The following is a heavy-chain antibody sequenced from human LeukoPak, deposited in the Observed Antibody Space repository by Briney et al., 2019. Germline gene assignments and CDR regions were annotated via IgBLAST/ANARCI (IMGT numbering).Heavy chain of an antibody. CDR3: ARGAAVARSPYYYMDV. D-gene: IGHD5-12*01. CDR2: IYYSGST. CDR1: GGSISSSSYY. Sequence: PSETLSLTCTVSGGSISSSSYYWGWIRQPPGKGLEWIGSIYYSGSTYYNPSLKSRVTISVDTSKNQFSLKLSSVTAADTAVYYCARGAAVARSPYYYMDVWGKGTTVTVSS. V-gene: IGHV4-39*01. J-gene: IGHJ6*03.